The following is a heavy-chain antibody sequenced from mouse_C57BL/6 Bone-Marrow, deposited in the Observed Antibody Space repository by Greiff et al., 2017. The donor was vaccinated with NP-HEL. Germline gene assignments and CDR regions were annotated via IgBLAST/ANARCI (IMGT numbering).Heavy chain of an antibody. J-gene: IGHJ4*01. CDR1: GYTFTDYY. CDR2: INPYNGGT. V-gene: IGHV1-19*01. Sequence: EVQLQQSGPVLVKPGASVKMSCKASGYTFTDYYMNWVKQSHGKSLEWIGVINPYNGGTSYNQKFKGKATLTVDKSSSTAYMELNSLISEDSAVYYCARDGSSERLYAMDYWGQGTSVTVSS. CDR3: ARDGSSERLYAMDY. D-gene: IGHD1-1*01.